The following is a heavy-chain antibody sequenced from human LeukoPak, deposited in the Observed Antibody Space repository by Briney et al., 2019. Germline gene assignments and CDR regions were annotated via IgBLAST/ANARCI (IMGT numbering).Heavy chain of an antibody. CDR1: GGSFSGYY. CDR3: ARLRRNYYGSGSYYFWFDP. Sequence: PSETLSLTCAVYGGSFSGYYWSWIRQPPGKGLEWIGEINHSGSTNYNPSLKSRVTISVDTSKNQFSLKLSSVTAADTAVYYCARLRRNYYGSGSYYFWFDPWGRGTLVTVSS. V-gene: IGHV4-34*01. D-gene: IGHD3-10*01. J-gene: IGHJ5*02. CDR2: INHSGST.